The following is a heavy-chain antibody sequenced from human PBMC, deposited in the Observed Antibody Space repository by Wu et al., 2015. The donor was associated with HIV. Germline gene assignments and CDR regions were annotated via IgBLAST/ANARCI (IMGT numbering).Heavy chain of an antibody. D-gene: IGHD3-10*01. CDR1: GYTFTSYY. Sequence: QVQLVQSGAEVKKPGASVKVSCKASGYTFTSYYMHWVRQAPGQGLEWMGIINPSGGSTSYAQKFQGRVTMTRDTSTSTVYMELSSLRSEDTAVYYCASIYYYGSGSYYREGYYFDYWGQGTLVTVSS. V-gene: IGHV1-46*01. CDR2: INPSGGST. CDR3: ASIYYYGSGSYYREGYYFDY. J-gene: IGHJ4*02.